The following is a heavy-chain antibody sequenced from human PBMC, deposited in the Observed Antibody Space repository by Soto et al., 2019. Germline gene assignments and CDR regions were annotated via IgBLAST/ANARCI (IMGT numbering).Heavy chain of an antibody. J-gene: IGHJ4*02. V-gene: IGHV3-23*01. CDR1: GFVFSNYG. D-gene: IGHD3-10*01. CDR2: INASGTT. Sequence: EVQLLESGGGLVQPGESLRLSCAASGFVFSNYGMSWVRQAPGKGLEWVSTINASGTTYFADSVKGRFTISRDNSRNTLFLQMNSLRAEDTAVYYCAKRNYVGSHDYLGQGALVTVSS. CDR3: AKRNYVGSHDY.